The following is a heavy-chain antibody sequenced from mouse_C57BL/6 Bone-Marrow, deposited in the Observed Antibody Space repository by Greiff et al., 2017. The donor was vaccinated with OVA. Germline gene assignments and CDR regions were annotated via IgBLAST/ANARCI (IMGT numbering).Heavy chain of an antibody. V-gene: IGHV1-15*01. J-gene: IGHJ2*01. CDR2: IDPETGGT. D-gene: IGHD4-1*01. CDR1: GYTFTDYE. Sequence: VQLQQSGAELVRPGASVTLSCKASGYTFTDYEMHWVKQTPVHGLEWIGAIDPETGGTAYNQKFKGKAILTADKSSSTAYMELRSLTSEDSAVYYCTRRKRGRDYWGQGTTLTVSS. CDR3: TRRKRGRDY.